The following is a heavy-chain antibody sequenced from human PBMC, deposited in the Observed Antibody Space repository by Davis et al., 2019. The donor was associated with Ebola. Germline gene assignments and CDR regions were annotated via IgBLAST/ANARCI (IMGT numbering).Heavy chain of an antibody. CDR2: INTNTGNP. CDR1: GYTFTSYA. V-gene: IGHV7-4-1*02. J-gene: IGHJ4*02. CDR3: AREFERGYSYGFRN. D-gene: IGHD5-18*01. Sequence: ASVKVSCKASGYTFTSYAMNWVRQAPGQGLEWMGWINTNTGNPAYAQGFTGRFVFSLDTSVSTAYLQISSLKAEDTAVYYCAREFERGYSYGFRNWGQGTLVTVSS.